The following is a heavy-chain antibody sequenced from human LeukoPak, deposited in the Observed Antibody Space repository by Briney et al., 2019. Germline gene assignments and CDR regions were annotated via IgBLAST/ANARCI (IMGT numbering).Heavy chain of an antibody. V-gene: IGHV3-74*01. Sequence: GGSLRLSCAASGFTFSTYWMQWVRQAPGKGLVWVSRINTDGSGTTYADSVKGRFTISRDNAKNTLSLQMNNLRADDTAVFYCARVGGGYSIDYWGQGTLVTVSS. CDR2: INTDGSGT. D-gene: IGHD2-15*01. J-gene: IGHJ4*02. CDR1: GFTFSTYW. CDR3: ARVGGGYSIDY.